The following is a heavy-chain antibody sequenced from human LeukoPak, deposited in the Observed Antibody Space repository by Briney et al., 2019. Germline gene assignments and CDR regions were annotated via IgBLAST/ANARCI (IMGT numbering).Heavy chain of an antibody. V-gene: IGHV1-2*02. CDR1: GYTFTGYY. CDR3: ARTLFEGYYGSGSSI. D-gene: IGHD3-10*01. J-gene: IGHJ4*02. Sequence: GAPVKVSCKASGYTFTGYYMHWVRQAPGQGLEWMGWINPNSGGTNYAQKFQGRVTMTRDTSISTAYMELSRLRSDDTAVYYCARTLFEGYYGSGSSIWGQGTLVTVSS. CDR2: INPNSGGT.